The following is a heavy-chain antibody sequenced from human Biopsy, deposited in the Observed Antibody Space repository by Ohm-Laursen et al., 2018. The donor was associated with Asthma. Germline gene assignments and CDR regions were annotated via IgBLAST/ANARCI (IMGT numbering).Heavy chain of an antibody. Sequence: SSVKVSCKASGDSFSNYAISWVRQAPGQGLEWMGGLIPVLGTPDHAQMFEGRVTIAADESTSTAFMDLRSLRSDDAAIYFCARARETTNYGDSDFDIWGQGTLITVSS. J-gene: IGHJ4*02. V-gene: IGHV1-69*01. CDR1: GDSFSNYA. CDR2: LIPVLGTP. CDR3: ARARETTNYGDSDFDI. D-gene: IGHD2-8*01.